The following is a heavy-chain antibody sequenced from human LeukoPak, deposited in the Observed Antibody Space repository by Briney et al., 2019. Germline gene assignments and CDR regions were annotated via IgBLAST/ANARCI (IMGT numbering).Heavy chain of an antibody. CDR1: GGSISSYY. V-gene: IGHV4-59*06. CDR3: ARDQWSITIFGAAGAFDI. J-gene: IGHJ3*02. CDR2: IYYSGST. D-gene: IGHD3-3*01. Sequence: SETLSLTCTVSGGSISSYYWSWIRQPPGKGLEWIGYIYYSGSTYYNPSLKSRVTISVDTSKNQFSLKLSSVTAADTAVYYCARDQWSITIFGAAGAFDIWGQGTMVTVSS.